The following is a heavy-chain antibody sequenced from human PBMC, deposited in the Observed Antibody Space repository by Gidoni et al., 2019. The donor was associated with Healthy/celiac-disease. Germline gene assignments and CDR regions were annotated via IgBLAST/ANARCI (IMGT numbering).Heavy chain of an antibody. J-gene: IGHJ2*01. V-gene: IGHV3-23*01. D-gene: IGHD4-17*01. CDR1: GFTFSSYA. Sequence: EVQLLESGGGLVQPGGSLSLSCAASGFTFSSYAMSWVRQAPGKGLEWGSAISGSGGSTYYADSVKGRFTISRDNSKNTLYLQMNSLRAEDTAVYYCAKDPSLYGDYVTNWYFDLWGRGTLVTVSS. CDR3: AKDPSLYGDYVTNWYFDL. CDR2: ISGSGGST.